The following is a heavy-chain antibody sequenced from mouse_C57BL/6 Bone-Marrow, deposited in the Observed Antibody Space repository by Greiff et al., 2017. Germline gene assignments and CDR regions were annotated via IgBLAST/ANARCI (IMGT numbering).Heavy chain of an antibody. CDR1: GFTFSSYA. Sequence: EVKLQESGGGLVKPGGSLKLSCAASGFTFSSYAMSWVRQTPEKRLEWVATISDGGSYTYYPDNVKGRFTISRDNAKNNLYLQMSHLKSEDTAMYYCARSGANWDFDYWGQGTTLTVSS. V-gene: IGHV5-4*03. CDR3: ARSGANWDFDY. D-gene: IGHD4-1*01. J-gene: IGHJ2*01. CDR2: ISDGGSYT.